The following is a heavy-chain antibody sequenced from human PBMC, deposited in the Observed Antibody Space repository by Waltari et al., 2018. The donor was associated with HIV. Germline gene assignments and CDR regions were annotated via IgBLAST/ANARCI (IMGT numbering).Heavy chain of an antibody. D-gene: IGHD3-16*01. V-gene: IGHV3-9*01. CDR2: ISWNSGTK. CDR1: GFIFDDFA. CDR3: TKAGPSIMDAFEI. J-gene: IGHJ3*02. Sequence: EVQLVESGGGLVHPGRSLRVSCAASGFIFDDFAMNWVRQVPGKGLEWVSGISWNSGTKGYADSVKGRFIISRDNAKSSLFLQMNSLRDEDTALYFCTKAGPSIMDAFEIWGQGTMVIVSA.